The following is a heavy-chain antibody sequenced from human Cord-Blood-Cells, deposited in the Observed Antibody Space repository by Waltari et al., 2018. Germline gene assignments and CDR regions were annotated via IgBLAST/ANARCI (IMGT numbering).Heavy chain of an antibody. CDR1: VYTHTDLY. CDR3: ATYIAAAGTFSHFDY. CDR2: FDPEDGET. J-gene: IGHJ4*02. D-gene: IGHD6-13*01. V-gene: IGHV1-24*01. Sequence: QIPMVQSGDDVNNPEAPVQDSCKLYVYTHTDLYTHCVLLAPGKGLEWRGGFDPEDGETIDAQKFQGRVTMTEDTSTDTAYMELSSLRSEDTAVYYCATYIAAAGTFSHFDYWGQGTLVTVSS.